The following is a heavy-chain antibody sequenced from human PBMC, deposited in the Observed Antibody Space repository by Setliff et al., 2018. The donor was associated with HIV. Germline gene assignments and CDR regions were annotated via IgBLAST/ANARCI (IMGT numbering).Heavy chain of an antibody. CDR2: IYPGDSET. Sequence: PGESLKISCKGSGYSFTSYWIGWVRQMPGNGLEWMGIIYPGDSETRYRPSFQGQVTISVDKSISTAYVQWSSLKASDTAMYYCARRGIVVVPAGAFDILGQGTMVTVSS. CDR1: GYSFTSYW. V-gene: IGHV5-51*01. CDR3: ARRGIVVVPAGAFDI. D-gene: IGHD2-2*01. J-gene: IGHJ3*02.